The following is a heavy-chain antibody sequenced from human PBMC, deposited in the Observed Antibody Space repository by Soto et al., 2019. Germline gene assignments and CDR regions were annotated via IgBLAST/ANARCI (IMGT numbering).Heavy chain of an antibody. CDR2: IRSKANSYAT. Sequence: EVQLVESGGGLVQPGGSLKLSCAASGFTFSGSAMHWVRQASGKGLEWVGRIRSKANSYATAYAASVKGRFTISRDDSKNTAYLQMNRLKTEDTAVYYCTRPPQRDSSPWGQGTLVTVSS. CDR1: GFTFSGSA. V-gene: IGHV3-73*02. J-gene: IGHJ1*01. D-gene: IGHD3-22*01. CDR3: TRPPQRDSSP.